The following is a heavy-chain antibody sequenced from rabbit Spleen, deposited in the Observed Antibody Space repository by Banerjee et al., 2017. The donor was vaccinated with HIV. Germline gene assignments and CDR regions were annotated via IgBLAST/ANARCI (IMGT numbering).Heavy chain of an antibody. CDR2: IDPVFGST. CDR1: GFSFSSSDY. J-gene: IGHJ4*01. V-gene: IGHV1S40*01. D-gene: IGHD8-1*01. Sequence: QSLEESGGDLVKPGASLTLTCTASGFSFSSSDYMCWVRQAPGKGLEWIGYIDPVFGSTYYANWVNGRFTISSHNAQNTLYLQLNSLTAADTATYFCARDGAGGSYFALWGQGTLVTVS. CDR3: ARDGAGGSYFAL.